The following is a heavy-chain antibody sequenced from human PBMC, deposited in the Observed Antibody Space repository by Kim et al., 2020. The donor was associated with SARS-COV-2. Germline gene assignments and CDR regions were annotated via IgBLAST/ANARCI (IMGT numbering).Heavy chain of an antibody. Sequence: ASVKVSCKASGYTFTSYAMHWVRQAPGQRLEWMGWINAGNGNTKYSQKFQGRVTITRDTSASTAYMELSSLRSEDTAVYYCARVRGVSGSYYNVKERLFDYWGQGTLVTVSS. D-gene: IGHD3-10*01. J-gene: IGHJ4*02. CDR3: ARVRGVSGSYYNVKERLFDY. CDR1: GYTFTSYA. V-gene: IGHV1-3*01. CDR2: INAGNGNT.